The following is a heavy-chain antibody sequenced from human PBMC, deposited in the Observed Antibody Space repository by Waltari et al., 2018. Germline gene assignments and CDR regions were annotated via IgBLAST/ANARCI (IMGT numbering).Heavy chain of an antibody. V-gene: IGHV4-30-4*08. CDR1: GGSISSGDYY. J-gene: IGHJ4*02. Sequence: QVQLQESGPGLVKPSQTLSLTCTVSGGSISSGDYYWSWIRQPPGKGLEWIGYIYYSGSTYYTPSLKSRLTMSVHTSKYQFSLKLNSVTAADTAVYYCARGVATIIGSYFDYWGQGTLVAVSS. D-gene: IGHD5-12*01. CDR2: IYYSGST. CDR3: ARGVATIIGSYFDY.